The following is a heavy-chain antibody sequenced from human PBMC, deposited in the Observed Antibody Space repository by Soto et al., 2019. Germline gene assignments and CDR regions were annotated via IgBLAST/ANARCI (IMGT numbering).Heavy chain of an antibody. J-gene: IGHJ6*03. CDR3: ARTRPYSSGWYNPGYYYYMDV. CDR1: GFSLSTSGMC. Sequence: SGPTLVNPTQTLTLTCTFSGFSLSTSGMCVSWIRQPPGKALEWLARIDWDDDKYYSTSLKTRLTISKDTSKNQVVLTMTNMDPVDTATYYCARTRPYSSGWYNPGYYYYMDVWGKGTTVTV. CDR2: IDWDDDK. D-gene: IGHD6-19*01. V-gene: IGHV2-70*11.